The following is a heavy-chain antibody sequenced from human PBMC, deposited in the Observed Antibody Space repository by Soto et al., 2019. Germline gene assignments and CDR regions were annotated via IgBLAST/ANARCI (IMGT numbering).Heavy chain of an antibody. J-gene: IGHJ4*02. CDR2: ISGSGGST. CDR1: GFTFSSYA. D-gene: IGHD6-19*01. V-gene: IGHV3-23*01. Sequence: EVQLLESGGGLVQPGGSLRLSCAASGFTFSSYAMSWVRQAPGKGLEWVSAISGSGGSTYYADSVKGRFTISRDNSKNPLYLQMTSLRAEDTAVYYCAKEGEYSSGWDNFDYWGQGTLVTVSS. CDR3: AKEGEYSSGWDNFDY.